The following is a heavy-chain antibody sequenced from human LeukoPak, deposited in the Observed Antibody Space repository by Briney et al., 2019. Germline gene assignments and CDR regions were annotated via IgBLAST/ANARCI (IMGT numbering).Heavy chain of an antibody. V-gene: IGHV3-7*01. CDR1: GFTFSYYW. CDR3: ARHYYDTSGYYGRDYFDY. Sequence: GGSLRLSCAASGFTFSYYWMSWVRQAPGKGPKWVANIKQDGTEKYYVDSVKGRFTISRDNAKNSLYLQMNSLRAEDTAVYYCARHYYDTSGYYGRDYFDYWGQGTLVTVSS. D-gene: IGHD3-22*01. CDR2: IKQDGTEK. J-gene: IGHJ4*02.